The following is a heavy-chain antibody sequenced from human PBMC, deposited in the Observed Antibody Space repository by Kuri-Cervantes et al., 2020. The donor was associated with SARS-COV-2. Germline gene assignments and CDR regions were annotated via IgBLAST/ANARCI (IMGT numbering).Heavy chain of an antibody. CDR2: ISYDGSNK. D-gene: IGHD3-3*01. J-gene: IGHJ6*02. V-gene: IGHV3-30*03. CDR1: GFTFSSYG. Sequence: GGSLRLSCAASGFTFSSYGMHWVRQAPGKGLEWVAVISYDGSNKYYADAVKGRFTIARDNSKNTLYLQMNSLTADDTAVYYCARDGYPPSYDFCSGYSNLGDYYGIDVWGQGTTVTVSS. CDR3: ARDGYPPSYDFCSGYSNLGDYYGIDV.